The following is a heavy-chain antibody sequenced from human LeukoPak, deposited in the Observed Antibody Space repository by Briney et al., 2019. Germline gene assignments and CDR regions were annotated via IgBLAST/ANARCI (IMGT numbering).Heavy chain of an antibody. Sequence: SVKVSCKASRGTFRSYAIRWVRQAPGQGLEWMGGIIPMFGTANYAQNFQDRVTITADESTSTVYMELSSLRSEDTAVYYCARDNHDSGNYLQYFDYWGQGALVTVSS. CDR2: IIPMFGTA. J-gene: IGHJ4*02. CDR1: RGTFRSYA. CDR3: ARDNHDSGNYLQYFDY. V-gene: IGHV1-69*13. D-gene: IGHD3-10*01.